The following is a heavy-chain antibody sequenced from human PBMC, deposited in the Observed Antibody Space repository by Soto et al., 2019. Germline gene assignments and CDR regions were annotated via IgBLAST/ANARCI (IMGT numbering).Heavy chain of an antibody. Sequence: SETLSLTCTVSRSSISSGGYYWSWIRQHPGKGLEWIGYIYYSGITYSNPSLKSRVTISVDTSKNQFSLKLSSVTAADTAVYYCARVSVTFFDYWGQGTLVTVSS. J-gene: IGHJ4*02. CDR2: IYYSGIT. CDR1: RSSISSGGYY. V-gene: IGHV4-31*03. CDR3: ARVSVTFFDY.